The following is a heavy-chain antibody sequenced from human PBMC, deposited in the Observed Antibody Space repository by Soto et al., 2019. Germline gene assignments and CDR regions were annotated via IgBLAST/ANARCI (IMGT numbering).Heavy chain of an antibody. D-gene: IGHD6-6*01. CDR2: IKEDGSEK. CDR3: SSSEHSAGQH. V-gene: IGHV3-7*03. CDR1: GFRISSYW. Sequence: PGGSLRLSCAASGFRISSYWMSWFRQAPGKGLEWVAHIKEDGSEKLYADSVKGRFTISRDNAKNTLYLEMDSLRVEDTAVYFCSSSEHSAGQHWGQGTLVTVST. J-gene: IGHJ4*02.